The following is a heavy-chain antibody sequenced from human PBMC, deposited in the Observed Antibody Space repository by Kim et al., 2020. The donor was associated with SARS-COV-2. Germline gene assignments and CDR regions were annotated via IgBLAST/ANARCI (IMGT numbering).Heavy chain of an antibody. V-gene: IGHV4-39*01. J-gene: IGHJ4*02. CDR3: ARHGLVVVTATNPDY. Sequence: PSLKSRVTISVDTSKNQFSLKLSSVTAADTAVYYCARHGLVVVTATNPDYWGQGTLVTVSS. D-gene: IGHD2-21*02.